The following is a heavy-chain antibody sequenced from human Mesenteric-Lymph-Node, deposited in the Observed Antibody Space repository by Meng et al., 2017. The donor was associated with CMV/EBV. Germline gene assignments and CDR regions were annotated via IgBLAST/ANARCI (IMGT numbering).Heavy chain of an antibody. CDR3: TRDLYGYHRDDVWSGYYPFEY. D-gene: IGHD3-3*01. J-gene: IGHJ4*02. V-gene: IGHV3-7*01. CDR2: IRQDGGDK. CDR1: GFTFSRYW. Sequence: GGSLRLSCAASGFTFSRYWMSWVRQAPGKGPEWVANIRQDGGDKYYVDSVKGRFTISRDNAKNSLYLQMNSLRAEDTAVYYCTRDLYGYHRDDVWSGYYPFEYWGQGTLVTVSS.